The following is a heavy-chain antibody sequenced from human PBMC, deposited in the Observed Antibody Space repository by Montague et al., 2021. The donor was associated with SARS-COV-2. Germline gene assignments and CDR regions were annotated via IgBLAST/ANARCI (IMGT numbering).Heavy chain of an antibody. Sequence: SETLSLTCAVYGGPFSGYYWSWIRQPPGKGLEWVGEINHSGSTNYNPSLKSRVTISVDTSKNQFSLKLSSVTAADTAVYHCARGRTVTTFYYYYYYGMDVWGQGTTVTVSS. CDR1: GGPFSGYY. J-gene: IGHJ6*02. V-gene: IGHV4-34*01. D-gene: IGHD4-17*01. CDR2: INHSGST. CDR3: ARGRTVTTFYYYYYYGMDV.